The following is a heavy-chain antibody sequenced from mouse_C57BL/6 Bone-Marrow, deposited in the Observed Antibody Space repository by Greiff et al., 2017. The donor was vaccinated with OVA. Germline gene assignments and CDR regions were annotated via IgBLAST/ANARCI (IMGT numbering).Heavy chain of an antibody. V-gene: IGHV1-15*01. Sequence: QVQLQQSGAELVRPGASVTLSCKASGYTFTDYEMHWVKQTPVPGLEWIGAIDPETGGTAYNQKFKGKAILTADKSSSTAYMELRSLTSADSAVYYCTRFTTVVEGYWGQGTTLTVSS. CDR3: TRFTTVVEGY. CDR2: IDPETGGT. D-gene: IGHD1-1*01. J-gene: IGHJ2*01. CDR1: GYTFTDYE.